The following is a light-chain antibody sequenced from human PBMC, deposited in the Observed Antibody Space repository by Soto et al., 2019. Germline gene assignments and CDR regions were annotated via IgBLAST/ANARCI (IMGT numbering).Light chain of an antibody. V-gene: IGLV1-47*01. Sequence: QSVLTQPPSASGTPGQRVTISYSGSSSNIGSNYVYWYQQLPGTAPKLLIYRNNQRPSGVPDRFSGSKSGTSASLAISGLRSEDEADYYCAAWDDSLSGRYVFGTGTKLTVL. CDR2: RNN. CDR3: AAWDDSLSGRYV. CDR1: SSNIGSNY. J-gene: IGLJ1*01.